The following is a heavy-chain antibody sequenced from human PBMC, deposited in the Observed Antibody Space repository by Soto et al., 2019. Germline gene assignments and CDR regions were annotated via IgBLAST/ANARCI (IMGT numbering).Heavy chain of an antibody. CDR2: TYPDDSDR. V-gene: IGHV5-51*01. CDR1: GYSFVNYW. D-gene: IGHD3-10*01. Sequence: PGESLKISCQGSGYSFVNYWIAWVRQMPGKGLEWMGITYPDDSDRRYSPSFQGQVTVSVDKSINTAYLQWSSLRASDTAVYYCARQGSTGGAYFYGMDVWGPGTTVTVSS. CDR3: ARQGSTGGAYFYGMDV. J-gene: IGHJ6*02.